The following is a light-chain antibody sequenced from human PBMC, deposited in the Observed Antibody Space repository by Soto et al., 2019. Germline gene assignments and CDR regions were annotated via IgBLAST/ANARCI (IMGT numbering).Light chain of an antibody. CDR3: QQSFASHRT. V-gene: IGKV1-39*01. CDR1: QSISTY. Sequence: DIQMTQSPSSLSASVGDRFTITCRASQSISTYLNWYQQKPGKAPNLLIYTTSNLQPGVPSRFSGSGSGTDFTLAISSLQPEDFATYYCQQSFASHRTFGQGTKVDIK. J-gene: IGKJ1*01. CDR2: TTS.